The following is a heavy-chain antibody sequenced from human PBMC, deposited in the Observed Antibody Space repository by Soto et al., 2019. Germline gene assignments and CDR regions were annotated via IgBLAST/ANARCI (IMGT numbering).Heavy chain of an antibody. D-gene: IGHD3-3*01. Sequence: ASVKVSCKVSGYTLTELSMHWVRQAPGKGLEWMGGFDPEDGETIYAQKFQGRVTMTEDTSTDTAYMELSSLRSEDTAVYYCARAWGEITIFGVVIFGYWGQGTLVTVSS. V-gene: IGHV1-24*01. CDR2: FDPEDGET. CDR1: GYTLTELS. J-gene: IGHJ4*02. CDR3: ARAWGEITIFGVVIFGY.